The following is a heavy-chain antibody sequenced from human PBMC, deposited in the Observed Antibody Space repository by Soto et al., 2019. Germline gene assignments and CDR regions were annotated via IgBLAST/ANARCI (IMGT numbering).Heavy chain of an antibody. CDR2: IYYTGST. CDR3: ARIEMASIK. Sequence: SETLSLTCSVSGASIRIGGYYWSWLRQSPGKGLEWIGHIYYTGSTFYSPSLKSRLTISLDTSKNQFSLDLRSVTAADTAMYYCARIEMASIKWGRGTPVTVSS. J-gene: IGHJ4*02. V-gene: IGHV4-31*03. CDR1: GASIRIGGYY.